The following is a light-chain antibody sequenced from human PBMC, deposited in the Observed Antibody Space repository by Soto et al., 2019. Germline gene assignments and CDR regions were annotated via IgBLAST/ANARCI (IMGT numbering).Light chain of an antibody. CDR2: DTS. V-gene: IGKV3-11*01. CDR3: QQRSNWPTGNT. Sequence: EIVLTQSPATLSLSPGERATLSCRASQSVSSYFAWYQQKPGQAPRLLIYDTSNRATGIPARFSGSGSGTDFTLTISSLEPEDFAVYYCQQRSNWPTGNTFGQGTKLEIK. J-gene: IGKJ2*01. CDR1: QSVSSY.